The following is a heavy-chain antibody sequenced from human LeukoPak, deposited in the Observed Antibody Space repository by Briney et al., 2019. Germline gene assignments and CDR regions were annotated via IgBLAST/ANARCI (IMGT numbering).Heavy chain of an antibody. J-gene: IGHJ5*02. Sequence: SETLSLTCAVYGGSFSGYYWSWIRQPPGKGLEWIGEINHSGSTNYNPSLKSRVTISVDTSKNQFSLKLSSVTAADTAVYYCARVPDYYDSSGYLSFDPWGQGTLVTVSS. V-gene: IGHV4-34*01. CDR2: INHSGST. CDR3: ARVPDYYDSSGYLSFDP. D-gene: IGHD3-22*01. CDR1: GGSFSGYY.